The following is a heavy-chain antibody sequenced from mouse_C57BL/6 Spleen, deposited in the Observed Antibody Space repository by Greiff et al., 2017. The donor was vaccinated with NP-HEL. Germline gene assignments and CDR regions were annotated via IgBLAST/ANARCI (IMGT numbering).Heavy chain of an antibody. CDR1: GYTFTSYW. J-gene: IGHJ2*01. V-gene: IGHV1-50*01. Sequence: QVQLQQPGAELVKPGASVKLSCKASGYTFTSYWMQWVKQRPGQGLEWIGEIDPSDSYTNYNQKFKGKATLTVDTSSSTAYMQLSSLTSEDSAVYDCARGSSPYFDDWGQGTTLTVSS. CDR3: ARGSSPYFDD. D-gene: IGHD1-1*01. CDR2: IDPSDSYT.